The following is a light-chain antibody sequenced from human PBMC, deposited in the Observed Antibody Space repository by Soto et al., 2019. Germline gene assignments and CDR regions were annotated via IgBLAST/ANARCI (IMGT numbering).Light chain of an antibody. V-gene: IGKV3-20*01. CDR3: QQFGSSPGFT. J-gene: IGKJ3*01. CDR1: QSINNRY. Sequence: EIVLTQSPGTLSLSPGERATLSCRASQSINNRYLAWYQQKPGQAPRLLIYGASSRATGIPDRFIGSGSGTDFTLTIIRLEPEDFAVYYCQQFGSSPGFTFCPGTKVDIK. CDR2: GAS.